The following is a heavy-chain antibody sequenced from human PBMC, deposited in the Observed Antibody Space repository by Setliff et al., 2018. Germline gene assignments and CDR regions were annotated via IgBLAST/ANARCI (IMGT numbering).Heavy chain of an antibody. CDR2: IYYSGST. CDR3: ARHFRSSKVQFLEYLTDYYFDS. V-gene: IGHV4-39*01. Sequence: PSETLSLTCTVSDVSISSSSFYWAWIRQPPGKGLEWIGGIYYSGSTYYNPSLTSRVTISVDTSNNQFSLNLRSVTAADTAIYYCARHFRSSKVQFLEYLTDYYFDSWGQGTQVTVSS. J-gene: IGHJ4*02. CDR1: DVSISSSSFY. D-gene: IGHD3-3*01.